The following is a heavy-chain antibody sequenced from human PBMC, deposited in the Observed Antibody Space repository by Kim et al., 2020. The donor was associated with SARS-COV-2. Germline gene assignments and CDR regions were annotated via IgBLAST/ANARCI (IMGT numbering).Heavy chain of an antibody. CDR3: ARGGAGWVAAPPGFYWYFDL. D-gene: IGHD2-15*01. Sequence: SETLSLTCAVYGGSFSGYYWSWIRQPPGKGLEWIGEINHSGSTNYNPSLKSRVTISVDTSKNQFSLKLSSVTAADTAVYYCARGGAGWVAAPPGFYWYFDLWGRGTLVTVSS. V-gene: IGHV4-34*01. CDR1: GGSFSGYY. J-gene: IGHJ2*01. CDR2: INHSGST.